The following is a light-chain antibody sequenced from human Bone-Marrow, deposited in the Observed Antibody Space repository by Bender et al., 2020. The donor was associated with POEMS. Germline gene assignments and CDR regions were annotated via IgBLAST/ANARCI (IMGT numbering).Light chain of an antibody. CDR1: RGDF. J-gene: IGLJ1*01. CDR2: EGS. CDR3: CSYAGSRPLV. Sequence: QSALTQPASVSASPGQSITISCSGARGDFVSWYQQHPGKAPKFIIYEGSKRPSGVSNRFSGSKSGNTASLTISGLQAEDEADYYCCSYAGSRPLVFGTGTKVTVL. V-gene: IGLV2-23*01.